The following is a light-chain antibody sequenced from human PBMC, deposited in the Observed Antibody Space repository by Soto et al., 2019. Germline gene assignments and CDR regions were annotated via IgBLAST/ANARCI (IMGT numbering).Light chain of an antibody. CDR1: SSNIGSNT. J-gene: IGLJ1*01. CDR2: QVN. CDR3: LSYTTSSTFV. Sequence: QSVLTQPPSASGTPGQRVTISCSGSSSNIGSNTVNWYQQLPGTAPKLIVFQVNFRPSAVSDRFSGSKSDNTASLTISGLQTEDEADYYCLSYTTSSTFVFGTGTKVTVL. V-gene: IGLV1-44*01.